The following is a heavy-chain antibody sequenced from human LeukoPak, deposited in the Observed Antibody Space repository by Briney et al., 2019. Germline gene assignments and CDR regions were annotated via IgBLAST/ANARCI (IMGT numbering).Heavy chain of an antibody. CDR1: GFTFSNTC. CDR3: ARDMKGNLDY. J-gene: IGHJ4*02. D-gene: IGHD3-16*01. V-gene: IGHV3-7*01. Sequence: GGSLRLSCAASGFTFSNTCMAWVRQAPGKGREWVANINQDGGTRQYADSVRGRFTISRDNAKNSLYLEMNSLRAEDTGLYHCARDMKGNLDYWGQGSLVTVSS. CDR2: INQDGGTR.